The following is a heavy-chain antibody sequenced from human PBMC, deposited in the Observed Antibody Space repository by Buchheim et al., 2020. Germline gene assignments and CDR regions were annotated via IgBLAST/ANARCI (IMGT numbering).Heavy chain of an antibody. V-gene: IGHV1-69*06. D-gene: IGHD3-10*01. J-gene: IGHJ5*02. CDR2: IIPIFGTA. CDR3: ARKFTMVRGVTRINWFDP. Sequence: QVQLVQSGAEVKKPGSSVKVSCKASGGTFSSYAISWVRQAPGQGLEWMGGIIPIFGTANYAQKFQGRVTITADKSPSTAHMELSSLRSEDTAVYYCARKFTMVRGVTRINWFDPWGQGTL. CDR1: GGTFSSYA.